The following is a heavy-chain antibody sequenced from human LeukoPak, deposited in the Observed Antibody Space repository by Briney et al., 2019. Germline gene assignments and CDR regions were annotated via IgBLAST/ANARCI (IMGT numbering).Heavy chain of an antibody. V-gene: IGHV3-74*01. CDR2: INTDGRST. CDR1: GFTFSSYR. Sequence: GGSLRLSCAASGFTFSSYRMHWVRQAPGKGLVWVSRINTDGRSTYYADSVKGRFTISRDNAKNTLYLQMNSLRAEDTAVYYRARDNGVEYFQHWGQGTLVTVSS. CDR3: ARDNGVEYFQH. D-gene: IGHD3-10*01. J-gene: IGHJ1*01.